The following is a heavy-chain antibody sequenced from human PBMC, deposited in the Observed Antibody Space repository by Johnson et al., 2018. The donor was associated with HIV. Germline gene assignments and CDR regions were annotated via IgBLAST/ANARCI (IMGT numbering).Heavy chain of an antibody. J-gene: IGHJ3*02. CDR2: IYGGGSGGST. D-gene: IGHD1-26*01. CDR1: GFTVSSNY. Sequence: VQLVESGGGLIQPGGSLRLSCAASGFTVSSNYMSWVRQAPGKGLEWVSVIYGGGSGGSTYYVDSVKGRFTISRDNSKNTLYLQMNSLKTEDTAVYYCTTPLLGGANRPSEEGYNDAFDIWGQGTMVTVSS. CDR3: TTPLLGGANRPSEEGYNDAFDI. V-gene: IGHV3-53*01.